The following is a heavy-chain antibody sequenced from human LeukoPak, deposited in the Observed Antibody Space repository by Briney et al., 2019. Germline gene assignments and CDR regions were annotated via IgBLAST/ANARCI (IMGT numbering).Heavy chain of an antibody. Sequence: PGGSLRLTCAVSGFTFSSYPSRWVRQPPGKGLEWVSAINGSGGSTYYADTVNGGSTISSENYKHSLDLQSNSLRAEAAAVYYCTKRGGWYYYARSGYYSPICDYWGQGTMVTVSS. CDR2: INGSGGST. CDR3: TKRGGWYYYARSGYYSPICDY. D-gene: IGHD3-22*01. CDR1: GFTFSSYP. J-gene: IGHJ4*02. V-gene: IGHV3-23*01.